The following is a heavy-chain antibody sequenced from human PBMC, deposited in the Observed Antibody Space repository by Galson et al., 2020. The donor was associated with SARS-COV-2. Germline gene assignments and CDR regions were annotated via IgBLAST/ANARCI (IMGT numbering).Heavy chain of an antibody. CDR2: IYYSGST. J-gene: IGHJ4*02. CDR3: AGDDLGVTTINGFVY. Sequence: SQTLSLTCTVSGDSLINYYWSWIRQSPGKGLEWIGSIYYSGSTNYNPSLKSRVTISVATSKNQFSLNLTSVTAADTAIYYCAGDDLGVTTINGFVYWGQGTLVTVSS. D-gene: IGHD4-17*01. CDR1: GDSLINYY. V-gene: IGHV4-59*01.